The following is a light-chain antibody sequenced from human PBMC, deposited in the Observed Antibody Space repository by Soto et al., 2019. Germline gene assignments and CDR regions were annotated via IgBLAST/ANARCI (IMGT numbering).Light chain of an antibody. CDR2: DAS. V-gene: IGKV1-33*01. CDR1: QDISNY. J-gene: IGKJ5*01. Sequence: DIQMTQSPSSLSASVGDRVTITCQASQDISNYLNWYQQKPGKAPKLLIYDASNLESGGPSGFSGSGSGTEFTLTISSLQPDDSATYYCQQYNSYPYTFGQGTRLEI. CDR3: QQYNSYPYT.